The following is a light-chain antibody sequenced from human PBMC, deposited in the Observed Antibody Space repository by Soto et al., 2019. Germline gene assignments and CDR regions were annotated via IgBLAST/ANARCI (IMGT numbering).Light chain of an antibody. V-gene: IGKV3-11*01. CDR2: DAS. CDR3: QQRSDWPPT. J-gene: IGKJ4*01. CDR1: QSVSSY. Sequence: EIVLTQSPATLSFSPGERATLSCRASQSVSSYLAWYQQKPGQAPRLLIDDASNRATGIPARFSGSGSGTDFTLTISSLEPEDFAVYYCQQRSDWPPTFGGGTKVDNK.